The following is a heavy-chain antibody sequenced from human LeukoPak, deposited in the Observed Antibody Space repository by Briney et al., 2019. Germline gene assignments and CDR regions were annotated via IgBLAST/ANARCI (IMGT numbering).Heavy chain of an antibody. V-gene: IGHV4-34*01. J-gene: IGHJ5*02. D-gene: IGHD5-12*01. Sequence: PSETLSLTXVVYGGSFSGYYWTWIGQPPGKGLEWIGEINHRGTTTYNPSLKSRVTISVDTPKNQFSLKLNSVTAADTAVYYCARVDIVTTNWFDPWGQGTLVIVSP. CDR2: INHRGTT. CDR3: ARVDIVTTNWFDP. CDR1: GGSFSGYY.